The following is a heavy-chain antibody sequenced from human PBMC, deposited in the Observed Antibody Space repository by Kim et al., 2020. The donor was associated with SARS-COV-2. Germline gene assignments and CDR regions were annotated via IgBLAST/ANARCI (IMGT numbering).Heavy chain of an antibody. D-gene: IGHD3-3*01. V-gene: IGHV4-31*03. CDR2: IYYSGST. CDR1: GGSISSGGYY. Sequence: SETLSLTCTVSGGSISSGGYYWSWIRQHPGKGLEWIGYIYYSGSTYYNPSLKSRVTISVDTSKNQFSLKLSSVTAADTAVYYCARGAAQYYDFWSGYYNGLNYYYMDVWGKGTTVTVSS. J-gene: IGHJ6*03. CDR3: ARGAAQYYDFWSGYYNGLNYYYMDV.